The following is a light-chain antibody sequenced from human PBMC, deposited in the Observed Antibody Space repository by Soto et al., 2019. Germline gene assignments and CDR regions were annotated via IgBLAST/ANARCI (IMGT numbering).Light chain of an antibody. CDR2: KAS. CDR3: QQYKTYPRT. Sequence: DIQMTQSPSTLSASVGDRVTITCRASENINSWLAWYQHKPGKAPKLLIYKASSLEGGVPSRFGGSGSGTEFTLTISSLQPDDLATYYCQQYKTYPRTFGQGTNLEIK. CDR1: ENINSW. J-gene: IGKJ2*01. V-gene: IGKV1-5*03.